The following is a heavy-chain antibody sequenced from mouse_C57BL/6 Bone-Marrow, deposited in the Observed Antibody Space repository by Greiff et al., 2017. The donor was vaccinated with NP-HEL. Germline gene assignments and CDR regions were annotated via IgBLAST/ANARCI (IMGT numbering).Heavy chain of an antibody. CDR3: ARRDYYGSSYSAWFAY. J-gene: IGHJ3*01. Sequence: QVHVKQSGAELARPGASVKMSCKASGYTFTSYTMHWVKQRPGQGLEWIGYINPSSGYTKYNQKFKDKATLTADKSSSTAYMQLSSLTSEDSAVYYCARRDYYGSSYSAWFAYWGQGTLVTVSA. CDR1: GYTFTSYT. CDR2: INPSSGYT. D-gene: IGHD1-1*01. V-gene: IGHV1-4*01.